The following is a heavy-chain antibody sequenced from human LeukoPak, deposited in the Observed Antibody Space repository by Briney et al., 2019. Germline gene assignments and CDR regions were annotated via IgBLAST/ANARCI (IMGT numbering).Heavy chain of an antibody. V-gene: IGHV3-53*01. J-gene: IGHJ3*02. CDR3: ARDGVYGGTQIDAFDI. CDR2: IYSGGST. Sequence: GGSLRLSCAASGFTVSSNYMSWVRQAPGKGLKWVSVIYSGGSTYYADSVKGRFTISRDNSKNTLYLQMDSLRAEDTAVYYCARDGVYGGTQIDAFDIWGQGTMVTVSS. CDR1: GFTVSSNY. D-gene: IGHD4-23*01.